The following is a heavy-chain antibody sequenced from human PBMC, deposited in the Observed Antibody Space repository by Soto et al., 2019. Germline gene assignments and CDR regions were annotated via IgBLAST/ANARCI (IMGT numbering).Heavy chain of an antibody. CDR3: AALGWARGDY. D-gene: IGHD1-26*01. V-gene: IGHV3-48*03. Sequence: EVQLVESGGGLVQPGGSLRLSCAASGFTFSSYEMNWVRQAPGKGLEWVSYISISGTTIYYADSVKGRFTISRDNPNNSLYLQMNSLRAEDTAVYYCAALGWARGDYWGRGPLVTVSS. J-gene: IGHJ4*02. CDR1: GFTFSSYE. CDR2: ISISGTTI.